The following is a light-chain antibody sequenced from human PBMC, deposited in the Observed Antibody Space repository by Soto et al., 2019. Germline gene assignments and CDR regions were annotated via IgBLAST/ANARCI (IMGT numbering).Light chain of an antibody. CDR3: QQYNKRPLT. V-gene: IGKV3-15*01. CDR1: QSVSSN. Sequence: EIVMTQSPSTLSVFPGERATLSCRASQSVSSNLAWYQQKPGQTPRLLIFHASTRATGIPARFSGSGSGTEFTLTISSLQSEDFAVYYCQQYNKRPLTFGPETKVDIK. J-gene: IGKJ3*01. CDR2: HAS.